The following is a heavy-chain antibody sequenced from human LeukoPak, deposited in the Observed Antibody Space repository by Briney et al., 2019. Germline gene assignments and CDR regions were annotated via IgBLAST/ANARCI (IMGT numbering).Heavy chain of an antibody. J-gene: IGHJ4*02. CDR1: GFTVSSNY. V-gene: IGHV3-33*06. D-gene: IGHD6-6*01. Sequence: GGSLRLSCAASGFTVSSNYMSWVRQAPGKGLEWVAVIWYDGSNKYYADSVKGRFTISRDNSKNTLYLQMNSLRAEDTAVYYCAKGGRGYSSSFLDYWGQGTLVTVSS. CDR2: IWYDGSNK. CDR3: AKGGRGYSSSFLDY.